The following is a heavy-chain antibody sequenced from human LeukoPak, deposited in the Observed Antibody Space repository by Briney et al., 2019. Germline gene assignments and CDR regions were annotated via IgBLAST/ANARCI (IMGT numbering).Heavy chain of an antibody. D-gene: IGHD1-20*01. CDR2: INPNGDAT. Sequence: ASVKVSCKTSGYTFTKYLIHWVRQAPGQGLEWVGTINPNGDATNYAPRLQGRLTLTQDTSTSTVYMELGGLTPDDTAVYYCARPLFCAFDNCGYWLDPWGPGTLVTVSS. CDR1: GYTFTKYL. CDR3: ARPLFCAFDNCGYWLDP. V-gene: IGHV1-46*01. J-gene: IGHJ5*02.